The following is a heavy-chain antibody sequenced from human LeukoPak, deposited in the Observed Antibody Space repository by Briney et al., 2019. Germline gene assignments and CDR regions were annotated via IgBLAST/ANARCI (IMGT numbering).Heavy chain of an antibody. D-gene: IGHD3-22*01. CDR2: FDPEDGET. CDR1: GYTLTELS. CDR3: ATAGYYDSSGYALDY. J-gene: IGHJ4*02. Sequence: GASVTVSFKVSGYTLTELSMHWVRQAPGKGLEWMGGFDPEDGETIYAQKFQGRVTMTEDTSTDTAYMELSSLRSEDTAVYYCATAGYYDSSGYALDYWGQGTLVTVSS. V-gene: IGHV1-24*01.